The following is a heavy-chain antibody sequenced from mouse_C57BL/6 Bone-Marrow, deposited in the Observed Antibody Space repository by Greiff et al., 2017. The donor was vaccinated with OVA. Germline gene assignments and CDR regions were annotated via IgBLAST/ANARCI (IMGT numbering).Heavy chain of an antibody. CDR2: INPNNGGT. Sequence: EVKLMESGPELVKPGASVKISCKASGYTFTDYYMNWVKQSHGKSLEWIGDINPNNGGTSYNQKFKGKATLTVDKSSSTAYMELRSLTSEDSAVYYCAREGPSSFAYWGQGTLVTVSA. CDR1: GYTFTDYY. CDR3: AREGPSSFAY. V-gene: IGHV1-26*01. J-gene: IGHJ3*01. D-gene: IGHD3-1*01.